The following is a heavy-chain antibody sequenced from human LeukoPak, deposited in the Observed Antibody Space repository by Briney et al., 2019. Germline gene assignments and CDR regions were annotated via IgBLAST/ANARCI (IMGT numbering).Heavy chain of an antibody. D-gene: IGHD3-10*01. V-gene: IGHV4-39*01. CDR1: GGSTSSSSSY. CDR2: IYYSGST. CDR3: ASHGSGSPWNWFDP. Sequence: PSETLSLTCTVSGGSTSSSSSYSGWIRQPPGKGLEWIGSIYYSGSTYYNPSLKSRVTISVDTSKTKFSLKLSSVTAADTAVYYCASHGSGSPWNWFDPWGQGTLVTVSS. J-gene: IGHJ5*02.